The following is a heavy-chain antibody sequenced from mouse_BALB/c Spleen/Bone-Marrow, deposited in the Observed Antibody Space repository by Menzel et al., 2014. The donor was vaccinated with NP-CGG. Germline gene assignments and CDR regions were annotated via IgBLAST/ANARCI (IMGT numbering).Heavy chain of an antibody. Sequence: EVKLVESGGDLVKPGGSLKLSCAASGFTFSSYGMSWVRQTPDKRLEWVATISSGGSYIYYPDSVKGRFTISRDNAKNTLYLQMSSLKSEDTAMYYCARHRDAMDYWGQGTSVTVSS. CDR1: GFTFSSYG. V-gene: IGHV5-6*01. CDR3: ARHRDAMDY. D-gene: IGHD3-3*01. J-gene: IGHJ4*01. CDR2: ISSGGSYI.